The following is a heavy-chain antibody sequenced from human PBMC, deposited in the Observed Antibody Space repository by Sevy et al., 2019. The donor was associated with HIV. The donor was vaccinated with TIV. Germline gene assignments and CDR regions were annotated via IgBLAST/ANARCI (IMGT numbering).Heavy chain of an antibody. D-gene: IGHD2-15*01. CDR3: AREGAPYRNIRYCSGDNCYYNWFDP. J-gene: IGHJ5*02. CDR2: ISDDGNNK. V-gene: IGHV3-30*10. CDR1: GFTFSTYP. Sequence: GGSLRLTCAASGFTFSTYPMHWVRQAPGKGLEWVAVISDDGNNKYYTDSVEGRFTISRDNSKDTLYLQMNSLRAVDTAIYYCAREGAPYRNIRYCSGDNCYYNWFDPWGQGTLVTVSS.